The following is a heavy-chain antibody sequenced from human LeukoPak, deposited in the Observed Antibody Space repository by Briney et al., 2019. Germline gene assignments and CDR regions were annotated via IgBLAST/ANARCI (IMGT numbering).Heavy chain of an antibody. CDR2: ITRSSIYI. D-gene: IGHD1-1*01. J-gene: IGHJ4*02. Sequence: GGSLRLSCAASGFTFSSYEMNWVRQAPGKGLEWVSSITRSSIYIYYADSVKGRFTISRDNAKNSLYLQMNSLRAEDTAVYYCARATGTTERSFDYWGQGTLVTVSS. CDR1: GFTFSSYE. CDR3: ARATGTTERSFDY. V-gene: IGHV3-21*01.